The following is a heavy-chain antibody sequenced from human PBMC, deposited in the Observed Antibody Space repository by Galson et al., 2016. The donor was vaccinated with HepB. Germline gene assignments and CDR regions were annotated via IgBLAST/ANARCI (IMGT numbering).Heavy chain of an antibody. CDR2: IFRIGRT. D-gene: IGHD1/OR15-1a*01. J-gene: IGHJ4*01. CDR1: GASFRDNAC. Sequence: LSLTCTVSGASFRDNACWGWVRQPPGKGLEWVGEIFRIGRTTAHPSLESRVSISVDKSRNHFSLNLTSVTATDTAVYHCATGTTLTTRFDYWGHGTLVAVSS. CDR3: ATGTTLTTRFDY. V-gene: IGHV4-4*02.